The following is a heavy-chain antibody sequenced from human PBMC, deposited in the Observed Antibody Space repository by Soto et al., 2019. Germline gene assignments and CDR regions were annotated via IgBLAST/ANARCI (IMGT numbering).Heavy chain of an antibody. Sequence: QVQPVQSGAEVKKPGSSVKVSCKASGDTFSRSNISWVRQAPGQGLEWMGRIIPSLGVTHYAQRFQGRVTVSAVKVTSTAYMALSSLRSEDTAVYYCAHFGVRGVYGLDVWGQGTAVTVSS. J-gene: IGHJ6*02. CDR2: IIPSLGVT. CDR1: GDTFSRSN. CDR3: AHFGVRGVYGLDV. V-gene: IGHV1-69*02. D-gene: IGHD3-10*01.